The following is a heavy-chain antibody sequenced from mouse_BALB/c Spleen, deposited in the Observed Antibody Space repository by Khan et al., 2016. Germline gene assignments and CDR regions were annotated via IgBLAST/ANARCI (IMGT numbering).Heavy chain of an antibody. CDR2: IDPPNDNT. CDR1: GFSIQDTY. Sequence: VQLQQPGAELVKPGASVKLSCTASGFSIQDTYIHWVRQRPEQGLDWIGRIDPPNDNTKYDPKFQGKATITADTSSNTAYLQLSSLTYEDTAVYYCARMDCGDFGGQGTTLTVSS. J-gene: IGHJ2*01. CDR3: ARMDCGDF. V-gene: IGHV14-3*02.